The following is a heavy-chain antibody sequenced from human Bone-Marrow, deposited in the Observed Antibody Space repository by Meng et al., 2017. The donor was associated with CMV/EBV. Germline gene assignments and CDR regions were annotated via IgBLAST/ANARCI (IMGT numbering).Heavy chain of an antibody. D-gene: IGHD2-2*01. CDR3: AKGGGVAPAAHKLSYYFDY. Sequence: GESLKISCAASGFTFSSYGMHWVRQAPGKGLEWVAFIRYDGSNKYYAESVKGRFTISRDNSKNTLYLQMNSLRAEDTAVYYCAKGGGVAPAAHKLSYYFDYWGQGTLVTVSS. V-gene: IGHV3-30*02. CDR2: IRYDGSNK. J-gene: IGHJ4*02. CDR1: GFTFSSYG.